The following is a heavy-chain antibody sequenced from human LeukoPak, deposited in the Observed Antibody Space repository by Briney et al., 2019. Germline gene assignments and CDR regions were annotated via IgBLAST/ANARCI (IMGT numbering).Heavy chain of an antibody. CDR1: GFTFDDYG. V-gene: IGHV3-20*04. CDR3: ARSKMGSSGYYLDY. CDR2: INWNGGST. J-gene: IGHJ4*02. D-gene: IGHD3-22*01. Sequence: GGSLRLSCAASGFTFDDYGMSWVRQAPGKGLEWVSGINWNGGSTGYADSVKGRFTISRDNAKNSLYLQMNSLRAEDMALYYCARSKMGSSGYYLDYWGQGTLVTVSS.